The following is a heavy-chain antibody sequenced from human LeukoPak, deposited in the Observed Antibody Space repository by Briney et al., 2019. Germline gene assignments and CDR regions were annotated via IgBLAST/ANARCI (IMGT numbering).Heavy chain of an antibody. Sequence: GGSLRLSCAASGIAFSTYWMHWVRQAPGKGLVWISRISTDGSNTFYADSVKGRVTVSRDNAANTLYLQMDSLRAEDTAMYYCATSRGTPLGFWGQGALVTVSS. CDR1: GIAFSTYW. V-gene: IGHV3-74*01. CDR2: ISTDGSNT. CDR3: ATSRGTPLGF. J-gene: IGHJ4*02.